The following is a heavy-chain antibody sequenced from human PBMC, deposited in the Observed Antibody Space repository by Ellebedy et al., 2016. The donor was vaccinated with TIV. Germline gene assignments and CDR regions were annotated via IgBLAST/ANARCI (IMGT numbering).Heavy chain of an antibody. Sequence: GGSLRLXXAASGFTFSSYSMNWVRQAPGKGLEWVSSISSSISYIYYADSVKGRFTISRDNAKNSLYLQMNSLRAEDTAVYYCARDPKYFDSSGYQVYWGQGTLVTVSS. CDR2: ISSSISYI. CDR3: ARDPKYFDSSGYQVY. CDR1: GFTFSSYS. D-gene: IGHD3-22*01. V-gene: IGHV3-21*01. J-gene: IGHJ4*02.